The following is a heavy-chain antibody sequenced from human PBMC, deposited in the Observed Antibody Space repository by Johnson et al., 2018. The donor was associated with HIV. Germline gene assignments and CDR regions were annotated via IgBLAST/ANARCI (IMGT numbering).Heavy chain of an antibody. CDR3: ANALILDAFNI. CDR1: GFTVSSNY. D-gene: IGHD2-21*01. V-gene: IGHV3-33*08. J-gene: IGHJ3*02. Sequence: QVQLVESGGGLVQPGGSLRLSCAASGFTVSSNYMSWVRQAPGKGLEWVAVIWYDGSNKYYADSVKGRFTISRDNSKNTLYLQMNSLRAEDTAVYYCANALILDAFNIWGQGTVVTVS. CDR2: IWYDGSNK.